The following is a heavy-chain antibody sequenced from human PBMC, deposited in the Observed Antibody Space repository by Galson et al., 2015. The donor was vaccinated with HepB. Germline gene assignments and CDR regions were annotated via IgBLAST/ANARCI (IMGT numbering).Heavy chain of an antibody. CDR3: AREAYSSGWYVYFDY. Sequence: SLRLSCAASGFTFSSYSMNWVRQAPGKGLEWVPSISSSSSYIYYADSVKGRFTISRDNAKNSLYLQMNSLRAEDTAVYYCAREAYSSGWYVYFDYWGQGTLVTVSS. V-gene: IGHV3-21*01. D-gene: IGHD6-19*01. J-gene: IGHJ4*02. CDR1: GFTFSSYS. CDR2: ISSSSSYI.